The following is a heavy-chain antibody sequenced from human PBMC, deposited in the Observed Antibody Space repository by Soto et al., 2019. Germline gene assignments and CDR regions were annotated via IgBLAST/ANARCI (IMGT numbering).Heavy chain of an antibody. V-gene: IGHV4-34*01. CDR2: INHSGST. CDR1: GGSFSGYY. Sequence: QVQLQQWGAGLLKPSETLSLTCAVYGGSFSGYYWSWIRQPPGKGLEWIGEINHSGSTNYNPSLKSRVTISVDTSKNRFSLKLSSVTAADTAVYYCARGRGTTSFWRYWGQGTLVTVSS. D-gene: IGHD1-1*01. CDR3: ARGRGTTSFWRY. J-gene: IGHJ4*02.